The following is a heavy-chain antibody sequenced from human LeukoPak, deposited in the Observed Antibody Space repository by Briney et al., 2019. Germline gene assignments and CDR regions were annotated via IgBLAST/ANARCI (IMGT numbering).Heavy chain of an antibody. J-gene: IGHJ4*02. CDR3: AGGPGYYGSGSSAGFDY. CDR1: GYGFTGYY. D-gene: IGHD3-10*01. CDR2: INPNNGGT. V-gene: IGHV1-2*02. Sequence: ASVKVSCKASGYGFTGYYIHWVRQAPGQGLEWMGWINPNNGGTNQVQKFQGRVTMTRNTSISTAYMELNSLKSEDTAVYYCAGGPGYYGSGSSAGFDYWGQGTLVTVSS.